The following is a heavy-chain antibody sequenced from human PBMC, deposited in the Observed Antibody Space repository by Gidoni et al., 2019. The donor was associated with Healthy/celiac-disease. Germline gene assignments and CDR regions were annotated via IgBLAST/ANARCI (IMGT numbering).Heavy chain of an antibody. CDR2: IIPIFGTA. CDR3: ARRAGGYSSSWCFDY. CDR1: GGTFSSYA. V-gene: IGHV1-69*01. Sequence: QVQLVQSGADVKKPGPSVMVSCKAPGGTFSSYAISWVRQAPGQGLEWMGGIIPIFGTANYAQKFQGRVTITADESTSTAYMELSSLRSEDTAVYYCARRAGGYSSSWCFDYWGQGTLVTVSS. J-gene: IGHJ4*02. D-gene: IGHD6-13*01.